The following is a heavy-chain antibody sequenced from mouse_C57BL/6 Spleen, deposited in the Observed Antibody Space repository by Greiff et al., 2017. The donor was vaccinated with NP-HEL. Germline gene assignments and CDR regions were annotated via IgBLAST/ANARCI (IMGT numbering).Heavy chain of an antibody. CDR3: ARSSLFGYSSPYAMDY. V-gene: IGHV7-3*01. Sequence: EVKLVESGGGLVQPGGSLSLSCAASGFTFTDYYMSWVRQPPGKALEWLGFIRNKANGYTTEYSASVKGRFTISRDNSQSILYLQMNALRAEDSATYYCARSSLFGYSSPYAMDYWGQGTSVTVSS. CDR1: GFTFTDYY. D-gene: IGHD1-1*01. J-gene: IGHJ4*01. CDR2: IRNKANGYTT.